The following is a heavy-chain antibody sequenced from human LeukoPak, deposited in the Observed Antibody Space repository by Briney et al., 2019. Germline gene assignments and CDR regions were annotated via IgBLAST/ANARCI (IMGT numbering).Heavy chain of an antibody. D-gene: IGHD3-10*01. V-gene: IGHV4-4*07. CDR3: ARGFLGDYFGSGSYYVFDY. CDR1: GGSISSYY. J-gene: IGHJ4*02. Sequence: SETLSLTCTVSGGSISSYYWSWIRQPAGEGLEWIGRFYTSGSTKYNPSLKSRVTMSEDTSKNHFSLKLSSVTAADTAVYYCARGFLGDYFGSGSYYVFDYWGQGTLVTVSS. CDR2: FYTSGST.